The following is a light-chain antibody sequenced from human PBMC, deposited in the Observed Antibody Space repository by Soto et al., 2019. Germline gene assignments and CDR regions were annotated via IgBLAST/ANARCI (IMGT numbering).Light chain of an antibody. CDR1: RGVTNY. CDR2: SAS. CDR3: QQRSNWPPT. Sequence: LTQSPGTLSLFPGERATLSCRASRGVTNYLAWYQHKPGQAPRPLISSASDRATGIPVRFSGSGSGTDFTLTISSLELEDSAVYYCQQRSNWPPTFGQGTKVEIK. J-gene: IGKJ1*01. V-gene: IGKV3-11*01.